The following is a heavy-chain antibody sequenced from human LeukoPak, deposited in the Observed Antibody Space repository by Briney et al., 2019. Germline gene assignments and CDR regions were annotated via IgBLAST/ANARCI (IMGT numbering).Heavy chain of an antibody. Sequence: PGGSLRLSCAASGFTFSSYAMNWVRQAPGKGLEWVAYISSSGSDKYYPDSVKGRFTISRDNAKNSLYLQINSLRAEDTAVYYCARRTSGAFAIWGQGTKVTVSS. CDR2: ISSSGSDK. CDR1: GFTFSSYA. J-gene: IGHJ3*02. CDR3: ARRTSGAFAI. V-gene: IGHV3-21*05.